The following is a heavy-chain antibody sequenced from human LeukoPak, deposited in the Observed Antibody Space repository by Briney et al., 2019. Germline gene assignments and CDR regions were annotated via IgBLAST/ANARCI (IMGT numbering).Heavy chain of an antibody. CDR2: MNPNSGNT. Sequence: ASVKVSCKASGYTFTSYDINWVRQATGQGLEWMGWMNPNSGNTGYAQKFQGRVTITRNTSISTAYMELSSLRSEDTAVYYCARGLRKAAAWSYYFXYWGQGTLVT. V-gene: IGHV1-8*03. D-gene: IGHD6-13*01. J-gene: IGHJ4*02. CDR3: ARGLRKAAAWSYYFXY. CDR1: GYTFTSYD.